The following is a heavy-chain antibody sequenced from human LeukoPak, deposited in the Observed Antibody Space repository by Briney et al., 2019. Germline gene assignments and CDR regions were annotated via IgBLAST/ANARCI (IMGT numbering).Heavy chain of an antibody. V-gene: IGHV3-48*01. CDR2: ISSSGTTI. CDR3: ARVGYSDFWSGYYWDY. CDR1: GFTFNRYS. D-gene: IGHD3-3*01. Sequence: GASLRLSCAASGFTFNRYSMNWVRQAPGKGLEWISYISSSGTTIYYADSVQGRFIISRDNARNSLYLQMNSLRAEDTAVYYCARVGYSDFWSGYYWDYWGQGTLAAVSS. J-gene: IGHJ4*02.